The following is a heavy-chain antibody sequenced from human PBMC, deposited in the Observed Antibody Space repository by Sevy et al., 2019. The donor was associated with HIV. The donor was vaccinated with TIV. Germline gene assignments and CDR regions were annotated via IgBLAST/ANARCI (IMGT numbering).Heavy chain of an antibody. CDR2: IRSKAYGGTT. CDR1: GFTFSSYW. J-gene: IGHJ1*01. D-gene: IGHD1-20*01. V-gene: IGHV3-49*04. CDR3: TRKEVISGTVH. Sequence: GGSLRLSCAASSGFTFSSYWMSWVRQAPGKGLEWVGFIRSKAYGGTTEYAASVKGRFTISRDDSKSIAYLQMKSLKTEDTAVYYCTRKEVISGTVHWGQGTLVTVSS.